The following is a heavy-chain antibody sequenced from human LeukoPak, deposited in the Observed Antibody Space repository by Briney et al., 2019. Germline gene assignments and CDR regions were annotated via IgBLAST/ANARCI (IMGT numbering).Heavy chain of an antibody. D-gene: IGHD6-13*01. J-gene: IGHJ4*02. V-gene: IGHV4-59*01. CDR3: ARGIAADN. CDR1: GGSISSYY. CDR2: IYYNGNT. Sequence: SETLSLTCTVPGGSISSYYWNWIRQPPGKGLEWIGYIYYNGNTNYNPSLKSRVTMSVDTSKNQFSLRLSSVTAADTAVYYCARGIAADNWGQGALVTVSS.